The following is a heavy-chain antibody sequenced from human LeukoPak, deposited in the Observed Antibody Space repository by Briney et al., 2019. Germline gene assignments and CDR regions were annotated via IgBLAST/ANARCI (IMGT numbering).Heavy chain of an antibody. CDR2: IIPIFGTA. V-gene: IGHV1-69*13. CDR1: GGTFSSYA. D-gene: IGHD3-10*01. Sequence: ASVKVSCKASGGTFSSYAISWVRQAPGQGLEWMGGIIPIFGTANYAQKFQGRVTITADESTSTAYMELSSLRSEDTAAYYCERGTRITMVRGTLAFDYWGQGTLVTVSS. J-gene: IGHJ4*02. CDR3: ERGTRITMVRGTLAFDY.